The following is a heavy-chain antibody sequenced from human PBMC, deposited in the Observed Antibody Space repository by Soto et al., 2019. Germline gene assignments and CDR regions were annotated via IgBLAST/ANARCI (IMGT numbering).Heavy chain of an antibody. V-gene: IGHV1-18*01. CDR3: ARVEGSGWLNWFDP. CDR2: ISAYNGNT. D-gene: IGHD6-19*01. CDR1: GYTFNSYG. J-gene: IGHJ5*02. Sequence: ASVKVSCKASGYTFNSYGISWVRQAPGQGLEWMGWISAYNGNTNYAQKLQGRVTMTTDTSTSTAYMELRSLRSDDTAVYYCARVEGSGWLNWFDPWGQGTPVTVSS.